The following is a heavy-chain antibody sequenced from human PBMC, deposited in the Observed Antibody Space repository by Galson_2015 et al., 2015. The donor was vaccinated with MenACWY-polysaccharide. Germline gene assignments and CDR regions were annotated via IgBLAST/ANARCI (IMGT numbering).Heavy chain of an antibody. Sequence: CKASGYTFTDYNMYWVRQAPGQGLEWRGWINPDSGDTKSAQKFQGRVTMTRDVSISTAYMELSWLRSDDTAVYYCTRGVLAVARVPTSGSNDFWGQGTLVTVSS. V-gene: IGHV1-2*02. CDR3: TRGVLAVARVPTSGSNDF. CDR1: GYTFTDYN. J-gene: IGHJ4*02. D-gene: IGHD6-19*01. CDR2: INPDSGDT.